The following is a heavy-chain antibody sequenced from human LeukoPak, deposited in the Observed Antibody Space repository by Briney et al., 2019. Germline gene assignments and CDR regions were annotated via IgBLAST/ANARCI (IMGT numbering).Heavy chain of an antibody. J-gene: IGHJ3*02. V-gene: IGHV4-4*07. CDR3: ARGPYSYDSSGAFDI. D-gene: IGHD3-22*01. CDR1: GGSINTYY. CDR2: IYSTGSI. Sequence: SETLSLTCTVSGGSINTYYWSWIRQPAGKGLEWIGRIYSTGSINYNPSLKSRVTMSVDTSKNQFSLKLRSVTAADTAVYYCARGPYSYDSSGAFDIWGQGTMVTVSS.